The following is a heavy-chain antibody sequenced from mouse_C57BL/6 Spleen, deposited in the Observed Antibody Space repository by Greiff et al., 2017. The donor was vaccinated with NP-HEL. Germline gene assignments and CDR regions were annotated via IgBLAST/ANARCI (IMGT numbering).Heavy chain of an antibody. CDR3: ARAYGSSYGAWFAY. CDR1: GYAFSSSW. Sequence: VQLQQSGPELVKPGASVKISCKASGYAFSSSWMNWVKQRPGKGLEWIGRIYPGDGDTNYNGKFKGKATLTADKSSSTAYMQLSSLTSEDSAVYFCARAYGSSYGAWFAYWGQGTLVTVSA. V-gene: IGHV1-82*01. J-gene: IGHJ3*01. D-gene: IGHD1-1*01. CDR2: IYPGDGDT.